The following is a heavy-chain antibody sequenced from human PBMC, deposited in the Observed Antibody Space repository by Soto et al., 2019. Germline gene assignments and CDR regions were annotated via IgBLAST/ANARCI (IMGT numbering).Heavy chain of an antibody. Sequence: SETLSLTCAVSGGSISSGGYSWSWIRQPPGKGLEWIGYIYYSGSTYYNPSLRSRVTISVDTSKNQFSLKLNSVTAADTAVYYCAGGEDRRYFQHWGQGTPVTVSS. CDR1: GGSISSGGYS. D-gene: IGHD3-16*01. CDR2: IYYSGST. CDR3: AGGEDRRYFQH. J-gene: IGHJ1*01. V-gene: IGHV4-30-2*02.